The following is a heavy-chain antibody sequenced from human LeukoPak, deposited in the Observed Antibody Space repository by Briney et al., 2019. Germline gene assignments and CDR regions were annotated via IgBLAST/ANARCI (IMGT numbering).Heavy chain of an antibody. V-gene: IGHV3-23*01. D-gene: IGHD3-22*01. CDR2: ISGSGGST. Sequence: GGSLRLSCAASGFTFSSYGMSWVRQAPGKGLEWVSAISGSGGSTYYADSVKGRFTISRDNSKNTLYLQMNSLRAEDTAVYYCAKGPTDSSGYYDRYYYYYYMDVWGKGTTVTISS. CDR3: AKGPTDSSGYYDRYYYYYYMDV. CDR1: GFTFSSYG. J-gene: IGHJ6*03.